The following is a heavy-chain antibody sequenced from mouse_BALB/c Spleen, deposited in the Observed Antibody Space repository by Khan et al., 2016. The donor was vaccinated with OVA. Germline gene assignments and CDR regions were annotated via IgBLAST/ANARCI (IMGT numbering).Heavy chain of an antibody. J-gene: IGHJ2*01. Sequence: EVELVESGGGLVQPGGSLRLSCATSGFTFTDYYMTWVRQPPGEALEWLGFIANKADGYRTEYSASVKGRFTFSRNTSQNVLYLQMTTLRAEDSATYYCARDQVGSYFDYWGQGTTLTVSS. CDR1: GFTFTDYY. CDR3: ARDQVGSYFDY. V-gene: IGHV7-3*02. D-gene: IGHD4-1*02. CDR2: IANKADGYRT.